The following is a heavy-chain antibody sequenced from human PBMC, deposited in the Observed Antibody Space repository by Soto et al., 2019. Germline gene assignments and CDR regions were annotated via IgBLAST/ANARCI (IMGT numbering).Heavy chain of an antibody. CDR3: AKVPHYYKNMDYLDS. Sequence: SETLSLPCAVSGYSINSGFYWGWIRQPPGKGLEWIGSVFHSGTTYYTPSLRSRVSISVDTSKNQFSLDLRSVTAADTAVYYCAKVPHYYKNMDYLDSWGRGILVTVSS. CDR2: VFHSGTT. CDR1: GYSINSGFY. D-gene: IGHD3-10*01. J-gene: IGHJ4*02. V-gene: IGHV4-38-2*01.